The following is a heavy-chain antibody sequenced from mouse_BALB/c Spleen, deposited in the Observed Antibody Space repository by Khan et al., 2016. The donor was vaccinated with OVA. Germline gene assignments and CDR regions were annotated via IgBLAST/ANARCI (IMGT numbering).Heavy chain of an antibody. Sequence: EVQRVESGGGLVQPGGSLKLSCAASGFTFSSYGMSWVRQTPDKRLELVATINSNGGSTYYPDSVKGRFTISRDNVKNTLYLQMSSLKSEDTAMYYCARMARTINWGQGTTLTVAS. CDR1: GFTFSSYG. CDR3: ARMARTIN. V-gene: IGHV5-6-3*01. J-gene: IGHJ2*01. CDR2: INSNGGST.